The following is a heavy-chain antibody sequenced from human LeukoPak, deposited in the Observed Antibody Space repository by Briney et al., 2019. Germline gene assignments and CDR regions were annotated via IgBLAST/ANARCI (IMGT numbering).Heavy chain of an antibody. CDR2: IKSDGSST. D-gene: IGHD1-26*01. Sequence: GGSLRLSCAASGFTFSRYWMHWVCQAPGKGLVWVSRIKSDGSSTSIADSAKGRFTISRDNAKNTVYLQMNSLRAEDTAVYYCVRDNRSYNFDYWGQGTLVTVSS. CDR1: GFTFSRYW. V-gene: IGHV3-74*01. J-gene: IGHJ4*02. CDR3: VRDNRSYNFDY.